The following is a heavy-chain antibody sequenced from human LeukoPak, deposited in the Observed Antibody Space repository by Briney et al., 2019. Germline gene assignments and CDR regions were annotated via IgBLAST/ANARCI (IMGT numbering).Heavy chain of an antibody. V-gene: IGHV4-4*07. J-gene: IGHJ4*02. Sequence: SETLSLTCTVSGGSTTDYHWIWIRQPAGKGLEWIGRLYTSGSTNYNPSLKSRVSMSVDTSKKQFSLRLSSVTAADTAIYYCASDYFDRTGYYGFIYWGQGSLVTISS. CDR3: ASDYFDRTGYYGFIY. CDR1: GGSTTDYH. CDR2: LYTSGST. D-gene: IGHD3-22*01.